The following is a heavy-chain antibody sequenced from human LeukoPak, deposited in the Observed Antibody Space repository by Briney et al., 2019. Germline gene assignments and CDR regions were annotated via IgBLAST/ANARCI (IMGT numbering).Heavy chain of an antibody. CDR2: IYTSGST. D-gene: IGHD3-3*01. Sequence: SETLSLTCTVSGGSISSYYWSWIRQPAGKGLEWIGRIYTSGSTNYNPSLKSRVTMSVDTSKNQFSLKLSSVTAADTAVYYCARAERDFWSGYYSYWGQGTLVTVSS. CDR3: ARAERDFWSGYYSY. V-gene: IGHV4-4*07. J-gene: IGHJ4*02. CDR1: GGSISSYY.